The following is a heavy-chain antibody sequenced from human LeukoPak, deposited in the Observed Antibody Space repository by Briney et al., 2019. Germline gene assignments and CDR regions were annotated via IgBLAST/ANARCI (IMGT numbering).Heavy chain of an antibody. CDR2: INTNTGNP. J-gene: IGHJ4*02. CDR1: GYTLTELS. Sequence: ASVKVSCKVSGYTLTELSMHWVRQAPGQGLEWMGWINTNTGNPTYAQGFTGRFVFSLDTSVSTAYLQISSLKAEDTAVYYCARVPGYSPAEIDYWGQGTLVTVSS. CDR3: ARVPGYSPAEIDY. V-gene: IGHV7-4-1*02. D-gene: IGHD6-13*01.